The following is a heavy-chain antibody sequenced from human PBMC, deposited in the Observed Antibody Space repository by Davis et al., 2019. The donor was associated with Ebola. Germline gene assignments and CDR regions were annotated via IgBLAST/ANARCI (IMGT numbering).Heavy chain of an antibody. D-gene: IGHD4-11*01. Sequence: GGSLRLSCAASGFTFDDYGMSWVRQAPGTGLESASLINWNGGSTGYADAVKGRFTISRDNAKNSLYLQMNSLRAEVTAVYYCAKDAGYSTGGWYYYNGMDVWGQGTTVTVSS. V-gene: IGHV3-20*04. J-gene: IGHJ6*02. CDR2: INWNGGST. CDR3: AKDAGYSTGGWYYYNGMDV. CDR1: GFTFDDYG.